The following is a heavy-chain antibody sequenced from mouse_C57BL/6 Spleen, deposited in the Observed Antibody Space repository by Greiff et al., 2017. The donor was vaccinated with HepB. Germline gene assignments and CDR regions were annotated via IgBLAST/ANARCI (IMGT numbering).Heavy chain of an antibody. V-gene: IGHV3-6*01. CDR2: ISYDGSN. CDR3: ARAETGIFDY. Sequence: DVKLQESGPGLVKPSQSLSLTCSVTGYSITSGYYWNWIRQFPGNKLEWMGYISYDGSNNYNPSLKNRISITRDTSKNQFFLKLNSVTTEDTATYYCARAETGIFDYWGQGTTLTVSS. J-gene: IGHJ2*01. D-gene: IGHD4-1*01. CDR1: GYSITSGYY.